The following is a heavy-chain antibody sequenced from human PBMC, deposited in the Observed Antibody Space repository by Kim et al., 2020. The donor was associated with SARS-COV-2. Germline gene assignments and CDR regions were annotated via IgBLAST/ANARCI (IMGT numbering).Heavy chain of an antibody. D-gene: IGHD3-3*01. CDR1: GFTFSSYG. J-gene: IGHJ4*02. CDR3: ARSYDFWSGYYPGVLDY. V-gene: IGHV3-33*01. CDR2: IWYDGSNK. Sequence: GGSLRLSCAASGFTFSSYGMHWVRQAPGKGLEWVAVIWYDGSNKYYADSVKGRFTISRDNSKNTLYLQMNSLRAEDTAVYYCARSYDFWSGYYPGVLDYWGQGTLVTVSS.